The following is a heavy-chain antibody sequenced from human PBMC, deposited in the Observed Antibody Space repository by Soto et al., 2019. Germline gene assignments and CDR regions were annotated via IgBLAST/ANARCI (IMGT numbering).Heavy chain of an antibody. J-gene: IGHJ4*02. CDR3: AGGRGWLTLY. CDR2: INSDGSST. Sequence: GGSLRLSCAASGFTFSSYWMHWVRQAPGKGLMWVSRINSDGSSTTYADSVKGRFTISRDNAKNQYSLNLISVTAADTAVYYCAGGRGWLTLYWGLGTLVTVSS. D-gene: IGHD6-19*01. CDR1: GFTFSSYW. V-gene: IGHV3-74*01.